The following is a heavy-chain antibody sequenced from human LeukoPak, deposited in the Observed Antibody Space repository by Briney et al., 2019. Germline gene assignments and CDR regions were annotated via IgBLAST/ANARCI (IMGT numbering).Heavy chain of an antibody. CDR1: GGSISSYH. CDR2: IYTSGST. V-gene: IGHV4-4*07. Sequence: PSETLSLTCTVSGGSISSYHWSWIRQPAGKGLEWIGRIYTSGSTNYNPSLKSRVTMSVDTSKNQFSLKLSSVTAADTVMYYCARGGTMGNANWFDPWGQGTLVTVPS. CDR3: ARGGTMGNANWFDP. J-gene: IGHJ5*02. D-gene: IGHD3-16*01.